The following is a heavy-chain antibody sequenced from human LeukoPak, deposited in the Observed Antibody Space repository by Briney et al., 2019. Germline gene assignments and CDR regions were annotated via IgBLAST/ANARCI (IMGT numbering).Heavy chain of an antibody. D-gene: IGHD2-15*01. V-gene: IGHV4-34*01. CDR2: INHSGST. CDR3: ARSSSGGSCYSD. CDR1: GGSFSGYY. J-gene: IGHJ4*02. Sequence: SETLSLTCAVYGGSFSGYYWSWIRQPPGKGLEWIGEINHSGSTNYNPSLKSRVTISVDTSKNQFSLKLSSVTAADTAVYYCARSSSGGSCYSDWGQGTLVTVSS.